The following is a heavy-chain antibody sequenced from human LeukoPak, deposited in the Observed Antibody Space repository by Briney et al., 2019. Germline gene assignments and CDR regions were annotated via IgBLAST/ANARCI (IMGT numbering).Heavy chain of an antibody. J-gene: IGHJ4*02. Sequence: GGSLRLSCAASGFTFSSYGMHWVRQAPGKGLEWVAFIRYDGSNKYYADSVKGRFTISRDNSKNTLYLQMNSLRAEDTAVYYCASLAKTAISYFDYWGQGTLVTVSS. V-gene: IGHV3-30*02. CDR1: GFTFSSYG. CDR2: IRYDGSNK. D-gene: IGHD5-18*01. CDR3: ASLAKTAISYFDY.